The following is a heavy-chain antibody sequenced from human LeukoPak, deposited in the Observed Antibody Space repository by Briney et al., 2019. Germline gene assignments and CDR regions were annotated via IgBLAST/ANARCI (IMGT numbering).Heavy chain of an antibody. CDR2: MKEDGGEI. Sequence: GGSLRLSCEASAFTFSSYWMSWVRQAPGKGLEWVANMKEDGGEINYVDSVKGRFTISRDNAKNSLFLQMNSLRVEDTAVYYCAKGVVPAAMSYYYYGMDVWGQGTTVTVSS. CDR3: AKGVVPAAMSYYYYGMDV. D-gene: IGHD2-2*01. CDR1: AFTFSSYW. V-gene: IGHV3-7*01. J-gene: IGHJ6*02.